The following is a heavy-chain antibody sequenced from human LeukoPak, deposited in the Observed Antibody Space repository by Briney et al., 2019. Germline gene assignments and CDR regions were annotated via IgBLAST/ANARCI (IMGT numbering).Heavy chain of an antibody. V-gene: IGHV4-34*01. J-gene: IGHJ6*04. CDR2: INHSGST. Sequence: SENLSLTCAVYGGSFSGYYWSWIRQPPGKGLEWIGEINHSGSTNYNPSLKSRVTISVDTSKNQFSLKLSSVTAADTAVYYCARGRITVVRGGPHRPPYYYGMDVWGKGTTVTVSS. CDR1: GGSFSGYY. CDR3: ARGRITVVRGGPHRPPYYYGMDV. D-gene: IGHD3-10*01.